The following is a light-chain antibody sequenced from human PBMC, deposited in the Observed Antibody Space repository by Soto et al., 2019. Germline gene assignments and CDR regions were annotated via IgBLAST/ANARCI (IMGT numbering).Light chain of an antibody. CDR1: SSDVGSYNR. J-gene: IGLJ1*01. Sequence: QSALTQPPSVPGSPGQSVTISCTGTSSDVGSYNRVSWYQQPPGTAPKLMIYEVSYRPSGVPDRFSGSKSGNTASLTISGLQAEDEADYYCSSYTSSSTYVFGTGTKVTVL. CDR3: SSYTSSSTYV. CDR2: EVS. V-gene: IGLV2-18*02.